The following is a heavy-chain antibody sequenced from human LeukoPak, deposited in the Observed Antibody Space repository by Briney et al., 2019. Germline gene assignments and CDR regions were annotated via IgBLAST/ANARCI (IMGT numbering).Heavy chain of an antibody. D-gene: IGHD6-19*01. CDR3: ASQGRADSSGWYYFDY. CDR1: GFTFSSYG. J-gene: IGHJ4*02. Sequence: GGSLRLSCAASGFTFSSYGMHWVRQAPGKGLEWVAVISYDGSNKYYADSVKGRFTISRDNSKNTLYLQMNNLRAEDTAVYYCASQGRADSSGWYYFDYWGQGTLVTVSS. CDR2: ISYDGSNK. V-gene: IGHV3-30*03.